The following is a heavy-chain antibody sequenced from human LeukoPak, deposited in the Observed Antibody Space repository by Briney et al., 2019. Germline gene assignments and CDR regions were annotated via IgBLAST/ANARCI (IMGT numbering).Heavy chain of an antibody. CDR2: ISWNSGSI. J-gene: IGHJ5*02. CDR3: AKDSSSTSSNWFDP. V-gene: IGHV3-9*01. CDR1: GFTLDDYA. Sequence: GGSLRLSCAASGFTLDDYAMHWVRQAPGKGLEWVSGISWNSGSIGYADSVKGRFTISRDNAKNSLYLQMNSLRAEDTALYYCAKDSSSTSSNWFDPWGQGTLATVSS. D-gene: IGHD2-2*01.